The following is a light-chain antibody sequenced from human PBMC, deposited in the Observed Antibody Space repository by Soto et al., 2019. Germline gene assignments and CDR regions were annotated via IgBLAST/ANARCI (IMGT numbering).Light chain of an antibody. V-gene: IGLV1-40*01. J-gene: IGLJ2*01. Sequence: QSVLTQPPSVSGAPGQRVSISCTGTSSNIGAGYDVYWYQHLPGTAPKLLIFGDINRPSGVPDRFSGSKSGTSASLTITGLQTEDEADYYCQSYDSSLSISVFGGGTTVTVL. CDR2: GDI. CDR1: SSNIGAGYD. CDR3: QSYDSSLSISV.